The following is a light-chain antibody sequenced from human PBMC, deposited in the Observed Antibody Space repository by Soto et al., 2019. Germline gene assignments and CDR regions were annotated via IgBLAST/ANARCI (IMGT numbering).Light chain of an antibody. J-gene: IGLJ1*01. CDR1: SGDVGAYTF. CDR3: TSYTGGSTLYV. CDR2: EVT. Sequence: QSALTQPASVSGSPGQSITISCTGTSGDVGAYTFVSWYQQHPGKAPKLMIYEVTNRPSGVSSRFSGSKSGNTASLTISGLQAEDEADYYCTSYTGGSTLYVFGTGTKLTVL. V-gene: IGLV2-14*01.